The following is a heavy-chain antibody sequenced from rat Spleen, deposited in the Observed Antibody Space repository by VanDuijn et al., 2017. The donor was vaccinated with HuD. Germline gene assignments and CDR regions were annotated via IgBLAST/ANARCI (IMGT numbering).Heavy chain of an antibody. CDR2: IDKDSRSI. D-gene: IGHD1-11*01. CDR1: GFNFNDYW. CDR3: ARAGNYGGYGFDY. J-gene: IGHJ2*01. Sequence: EVKLVESGGGLVQPGRSLKLSCAASGFNFNDYWMGWVRQAPGKGLEWIGEIDKDSRSINYTPSLKDKFTISRDNAQNTLYLQMSKLGSEDTAIYYCARAGNYGGYGFDYWGQGVMVTVSS. V-gene: IGHV4-2*01.